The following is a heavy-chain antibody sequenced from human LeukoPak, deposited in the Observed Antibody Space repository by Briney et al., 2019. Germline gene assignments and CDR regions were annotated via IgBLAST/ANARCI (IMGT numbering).Heavy chain of an antibody. V-gene: IGHV4-59*08. CDR1: GESFSGYF. D-gene: IGHD3-9*01. CDR2: IYYSGST. Sequence: SETLSLTCAVYGESFSGYFWSWIRQPPGKGLEWIGYIYYSGSTNYNPSLKSRVTISVDSSKNQFSLKLSSVTAADTAVYYCARHHYDILTGLDYFDYWGQGTLVTVSS. J-gene: IGHJ4*02. CDR3: ARHHYDILTGLDYFDY.